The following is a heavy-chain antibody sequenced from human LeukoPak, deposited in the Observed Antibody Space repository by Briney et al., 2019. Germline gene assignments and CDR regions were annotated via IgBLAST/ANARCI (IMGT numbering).Heavy chain of an antibody. D-gene: IGHD1-7*01. CDR3: TTAPLNPELYDMDV. CDR1: GFSFSSHA. Sequence: GGSLRLSCATSGFSFSSHAMTWVRQAPGKGLEWLSAISISGDDTYYADSVKGRFTISRDDSKNTVYLQMNSLKTEDTAVYYCTTAPLNPELYDMDVWGQGTTVAVSS. J-gene: IGHJ6*02. V-gene: IGHV3-23*01. CDR2: ISISGDDT.